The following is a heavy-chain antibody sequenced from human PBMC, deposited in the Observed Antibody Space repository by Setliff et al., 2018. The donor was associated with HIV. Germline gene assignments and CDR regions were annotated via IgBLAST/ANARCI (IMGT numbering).Heavy chain of an antibody. CDR3: ARDYPYYESSGYNYLEAFDI. Sequence: SVKVSCKASGGTFSSYAISWVRQAPGQWLEWMGGIIPIFGTANYAQKFQGRVTINADESTSTAYMELSSLRSEDTAVYNCARDYPYYESSGYNYLEAFDIWCQGTMVTVSS. D-gene: IGHD3-22*01. V-gene: IGHV1-69*13. CDR2: IIPIFGTA. CDR1: GGTFSSYA. J-gene: IGHJ3*02.